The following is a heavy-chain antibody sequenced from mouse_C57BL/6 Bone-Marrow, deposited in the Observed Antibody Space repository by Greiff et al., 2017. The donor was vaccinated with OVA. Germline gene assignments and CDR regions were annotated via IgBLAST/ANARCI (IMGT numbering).Heavy chain of an antibody. CDR3: ARDDYDVGYAMDY. D-gene: IGHD2-4*01. Sequence: VKLVESGAELARPGASVKLSCKASGYTFTSYGISWVKQRTGQGLEWIGEIYPRSGNTYYNEKFKGKATLTADKSSSTAYMELRSLTSEDSAVYFGARDDYDVGYAMDYWGQGTSVTVSS. J-gene: IGHJ4*01. V-gene: IGHV1-81*01. CDR2: IYPRSGNT. CDR1: GYTFTSYG.